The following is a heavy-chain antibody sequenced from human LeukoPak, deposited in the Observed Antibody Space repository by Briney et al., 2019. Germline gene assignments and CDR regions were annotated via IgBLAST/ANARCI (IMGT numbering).Heavy chain of an antibody. J-gene: IGHJ4*02. Sequence: PSETLSLTCTVSNYSINSGYYWGWIRQPSGKGLEWIGSIYHSGSTYYNPSLKSRVTISVDTSKNQFSLKLTSLTAADTAVYYCARDRVGSGWSESWGQGTLVTVSS. V-gene: IGHV4-38-2*02. CDR1: NYSINSGYY. D-gene: IGHD6-19*01. CDR2: IYHSGST. CDR3: ARDRVGSGWSES.